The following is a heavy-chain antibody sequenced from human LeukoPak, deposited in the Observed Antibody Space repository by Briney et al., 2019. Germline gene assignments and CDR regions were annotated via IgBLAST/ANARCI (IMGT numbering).Heavy chain of an antibody. CDR1: GFTFSSYW. D-gene: IGHD3-22*01. J-gene: IGHJ1*01. Sequence: GGSLRLSCAASGFTFSSYWMHWVRQAPGKGLVWVSRIKSDGKTNYADSVKGRFTISRDNARNTVSLQMNSLRAEDTGVYYCARAPSEIGGYYPEYFRHWGQGTLVTVSS. V-gene: IGHV3-74*01. CDR3: ARAPSEIGGYYPEYFRH. CDR2: IKSDGKT.